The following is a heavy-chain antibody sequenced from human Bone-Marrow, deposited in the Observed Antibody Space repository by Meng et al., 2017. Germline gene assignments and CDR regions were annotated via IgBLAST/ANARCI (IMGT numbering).Heavy chain of an antibody. Sequence: GESLKISCAASGFTFSSYEMNWVRQAPGKGLEWVSYISSSGSTIYYADSVKGRFTISRDNAKNSLYLQMNSLRAEDTAVYYCARDRESSGWYSILDYWGQGTLVNGSS. D-gene: IGHD6-19*01. CDR3: ARDRESSGWYSILDY. J-gene: IGHJ4*01. CDR1: GFTFSSYE. V-gene: IGHV3-48*03. CDR2: ISSSGSTI.